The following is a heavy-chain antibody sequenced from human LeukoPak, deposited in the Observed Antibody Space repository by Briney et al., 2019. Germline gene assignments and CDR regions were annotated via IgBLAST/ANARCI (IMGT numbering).Heavy chain of an antibody. J-gene: IGHJ4*02. CDR1: GFIFSSYG. CDR2: IWYDGSNK. V-gene: IGHV3-33*01. CDR3: ARSYDRSGYYFRMVEY. Sequence: GGSLRLSCAASGFIFSSYGMHWVRQAPGKGLEWVAVIWYDGSNKQYADSVKGRFTISRDNSKNTLYLEMNSLRAEDTAVYYCARSYDRSGYYFRMVEYWGQGTLVTVSS. D-gene: IGHD3-22*01.